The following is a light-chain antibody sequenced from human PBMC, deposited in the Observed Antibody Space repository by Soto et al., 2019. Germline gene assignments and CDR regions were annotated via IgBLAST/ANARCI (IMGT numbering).Light chain of an antibody. Sequence: QSALTQPASVSGSPGQSITISCTGTSSDVGYYNYVSWYQQNPGKAPKLMIYDVSNRPSGVSNRFSGSKSGNTASLTISGLQAEDEADYCCSSYTSSSTLVFGGGTKLTVL. V-gene: IGLV2-14*01. CDR2: DVS. CDR1: SSDVGYYNY. J-gene: IGLJ2*01. CDR3: SSYTSSSTLV.